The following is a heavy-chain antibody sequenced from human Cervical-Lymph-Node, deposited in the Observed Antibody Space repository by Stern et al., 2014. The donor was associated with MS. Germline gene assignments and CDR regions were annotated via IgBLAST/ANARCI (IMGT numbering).Heavy chain of an antibody. J-gene: IGHJ6*02. Sequence: QLQLQESGPGLVKPSETLSLTCNVSGGSINTITYYWDWIRQPPGKGLEWVGSFYYTGSTYYNPSLKSRVTISGDTSKNQYALKLTSVTAADTAVYYCARHQEIGGSGSFYYGLDVWGRGTTVTVSS. V-gene: IGHV4-39*01. CDR3: ARHQEIGGSGSFYYGLDV. CDR2: FYYTGST. CDR1: GGSINTITYY. D-gene: IGHD3-10*01.